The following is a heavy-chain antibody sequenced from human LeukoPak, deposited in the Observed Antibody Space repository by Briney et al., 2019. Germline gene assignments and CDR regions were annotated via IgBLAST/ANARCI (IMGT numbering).Heavy chain of an antibody. D-gene: IGHD6-13*01. J-gene: IGHJ4*02. V-gene: IGHV1-18*01. CDR1: GYTFTRYG. Sequence: ASVKVSCKASGYTFTRYGINWVRQAPGQGLEWMGWISAYNGDTKYAQNLQGRVTMTTDTSTSTAYMELRSLRSDDTAVYYCARDSGQQPLDYWGQGTLVTVSS. CDR2: ISAYNGDT. CDR3: ARDSGQQPLDY.